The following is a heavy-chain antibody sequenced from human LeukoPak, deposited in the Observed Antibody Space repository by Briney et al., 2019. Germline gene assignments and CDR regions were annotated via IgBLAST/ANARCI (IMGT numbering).Heavy chain of an antibody. CDR3: VNVVPAAIVVVAARPFDY. CDR1: GFTFSSYS. V-gene: IGHV3-21*04. Sequence: PGGSLRLSCAASGFTFSSYSMNWVRQAPGKGLEWVSSISSSSSYIYYADSVKGRFTISRDNSKNTLYLQMNSLRAEDTAVYYCVNVVPAAIVVVAARPFDYWGQGTLVTVSS. D-gene: IGHD2-15*01. CDR2: ISSSSSYI. J-gene: IGHJ4*02.